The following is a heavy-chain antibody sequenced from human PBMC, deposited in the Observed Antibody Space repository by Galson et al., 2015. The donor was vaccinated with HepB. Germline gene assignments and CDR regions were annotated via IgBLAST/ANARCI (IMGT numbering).Heavy chain of an antibody. J-gene: IGHJ4*02. Sequence: TLSLTCTVSGGSISRGDYYWSWIRQPPGKGLGWIGYIYNSGDTYYNPSLKSRVTISLDTSKNQFSLELSSVTAADTAVYSCARVRLSTLSFGYWGQGTLVTVSS. CDR1: GGSISRGDYY. CDR2: IYNSGDT. D-gene: IGHD6-25*01. V-gene: IGHV4-30-4*01. CDR3: ARVRLSTLSFGY.